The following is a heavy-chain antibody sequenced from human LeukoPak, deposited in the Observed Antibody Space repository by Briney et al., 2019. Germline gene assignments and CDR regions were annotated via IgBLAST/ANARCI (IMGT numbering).Heavy chain of an antibody. J-gene: IGHJ4*02. CDR2: IYSDGTT. D-gene: IGHD3-22*01. V-gene: IGHV3-53*01. Sequence: GGSLRLSCAASGFIVSSNFMSWGRQAPGKGLEWVSLIYSDGTTYYADSVKGRFTISRDNSKNTLFLQMNNLGAEDTAEYYCATYDTSGYFFAYWGQGTLVTVSS. CDR1: GFIVSSNF. CDR3: ATYDTSGYFFAY.